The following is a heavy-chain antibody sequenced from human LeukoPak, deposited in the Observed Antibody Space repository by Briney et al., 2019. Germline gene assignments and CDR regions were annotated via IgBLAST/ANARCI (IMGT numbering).Heavy chain of an antibody. CDR1: RFTFSSYA. Sequence: PGGSLRLSCAASRFTFSSYAMSWVRQAPGKGLEWVSAISGSGGSTYYADSVKGRFTISRDNSKNTLYLQMNSLRAEDTAVYCCAKDQGIAAAGTLAGFDYWGQGTLVTVSS. CDR3: AKDQGIAAAGTLAGFDY. CDR2: ISGSGGST. D-gene: IGHD6-13*01. J-gene: IGHJ4*02. V-gene: IGHV3-23*01.